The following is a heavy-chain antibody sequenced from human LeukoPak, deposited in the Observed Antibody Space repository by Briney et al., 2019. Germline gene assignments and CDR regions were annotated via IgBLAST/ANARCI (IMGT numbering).Heavy chain of an antibody. CDR1: GLTFSSYA. J-gene: IGHJ3*02. Sequence: GGSLRLSCSASGLTFSSYAMHWVRQAPGKGLEYVSGISSNGGSTYYADSVKGRFTISRDNSKNTADLQMSSLRAEDTAVYYCARDAFDIWGQGTMVTVSS. V-gene: IGHV3-64D*09. CDR3: ARDAFDI. CDR2: ISSNGGST.